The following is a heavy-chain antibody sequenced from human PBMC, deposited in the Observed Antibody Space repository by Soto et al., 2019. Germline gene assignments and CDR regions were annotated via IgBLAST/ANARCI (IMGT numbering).Heavy chain of an antibody. Sequence: QVQLQESGPGLVKPSETLSLTCTVSGGSISSYYWSWIRQPPGKGLEWIGYIYYRGSTNYNPSLKSRVTISVDTSKNQFSLKLSSVTAADTAVYYCARPTYNSGSPFDYWGQGTLVTVSS. D-gene: IGHD1-20*01. CDR1: GGSISSYY. CDR2: IYYRGST. V-gene: IGHV4-59*01. CDR3: ARPTYNSGSPFDY. J-gene: IGHJ4*02.